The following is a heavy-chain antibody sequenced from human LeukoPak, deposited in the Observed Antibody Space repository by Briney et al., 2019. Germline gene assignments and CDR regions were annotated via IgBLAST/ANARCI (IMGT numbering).Heavy chain of an antibody. CDR1: GYTFTSYD. Sequence: ASVKVSCKASGYTFTSYDINWVRQATGQGLEWMGWMNPNSGNTGYAQKFQGRVTMTRNTSISTAYMELSSLRSEDTAVYYCARGTFGGVIVLGYYYYGMDVWGQGTTVTVS. J-gene: IGHJ6*02. D-gene: IGHD3-16*02. CDR3: ARGTFGGVIVLGYYYYGMDV. CDR2: MNPNSGNT. V-gene: IGHV1-8*01.